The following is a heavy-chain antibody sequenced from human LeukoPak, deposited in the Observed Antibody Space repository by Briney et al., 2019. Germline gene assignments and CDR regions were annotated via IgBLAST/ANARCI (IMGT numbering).Heavy chain of an antibody. CDR3: ARAARWLQAYDAFDI. Sequence: SVKVSCKASGGTFSSYAISWVRQAPRQGLEWMGGIIPIFGTANYAQKFQGRVTITTDESTSTAYMELSSLRSEDTAVYYCARAARWLQAYDAFDIWGQGTMVTVSS. D-gene: IGHD5-24*01. CDR1: GGTFSSYA. V-gene: IGHV1-69*05. CDR2: IIPIFGTA. J-gene: IGHJ3*02.